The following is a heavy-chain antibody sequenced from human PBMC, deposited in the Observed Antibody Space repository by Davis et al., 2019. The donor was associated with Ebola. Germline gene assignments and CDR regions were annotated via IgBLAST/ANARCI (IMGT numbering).Heavy chain of an antibody. CDR1: GYSFTSYW. J-gene: IGHJ4*02. V-gene: IGHV5-51*01. CDR2: IYPGDSDT. Sequence: GESLKISCKASGYSFTSYWIGWVRQMPGKGLEWMGVIYPGDSDTKYSPSFQGRVTISADKSTSTAYLQWPSLKASDTAMYYCARQADYYDSWGQGTLVTVSS. CDR3: ARQADYYDS.